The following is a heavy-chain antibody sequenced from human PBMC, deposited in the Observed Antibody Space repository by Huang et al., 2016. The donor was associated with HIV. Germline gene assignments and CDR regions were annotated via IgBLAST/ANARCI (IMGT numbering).Heavy chain of an antibody. CDR2: ISGSGGST. J-gene: IGHJ5*02. CDR1: GFTFRSYA. Sequence: EVQLLESGGGLVQPGGSLRLSCAASGFTFRSYAMSWVRQDPGKGVVWVAGISGSGGSTYYADSVKGRFTISGDNSKNTLYLQMNSLRAEDTAVYYCAKDVRMFDPWGQGTLVTVSS. V-gene: IGHV3-23*01. CDR3: AKDVRMFDP.